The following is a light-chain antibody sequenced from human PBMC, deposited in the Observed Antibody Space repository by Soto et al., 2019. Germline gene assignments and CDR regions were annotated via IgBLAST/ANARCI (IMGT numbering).Light chain of an antibody. Sequence: DIQMTQSPASLSASVGDRFTISCQASQDISRYLNWYQHKPGRAPQLLINDVSSLETGVPSRFSATGSGTEFTLTINGLQPEDLATYYCQQYDIPPSTFGGGTKVDI. CDR1: QDISRY. V-gene: IGKV1-33*01. CDR2: DVS. J-gene: IGKJ4*01. CDR3: QQYDIPPST.